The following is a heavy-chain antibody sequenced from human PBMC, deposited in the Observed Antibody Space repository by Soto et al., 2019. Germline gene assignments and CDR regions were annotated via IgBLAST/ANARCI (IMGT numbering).Heavy chain of an antibody. CDR2: IYYSGST. V-gene: IGHV4-31*03. J-gene: IGHJ5*02. D-gene: IGHD3-10*01. CDR3: ATYITMVRGVIIPHNWFDP. Sequence: PSETLSLTCTVSGGSISSGGYYWSWIRQHPGKGLEWIGYIYYSGSTYYNPSLKSRVTISVDTSKNQFSLKLSSVTAADTAVYYCATYITMVRGVIIPHNWFDPWGQGTLVTVS. CDR1: GGSISSGGYY.